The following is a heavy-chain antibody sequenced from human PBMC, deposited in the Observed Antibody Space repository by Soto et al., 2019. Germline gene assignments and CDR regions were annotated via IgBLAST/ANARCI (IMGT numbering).Heavy chain of an antibody. J-gene: IGHJ5*02. Sequence: SVKVSCKASGGTFSSYAINWVRQAPGQGLEWMGGIIPLFDTTSSAQKFQGRVTVTADDSTNTAYMELNSLTSEDTAVYYCARSYDSGSYGSFDPWGQGTLVTVSS. D-gene: IGHD3-10*01. CDR1: GGTFSSYA. CDR3: ARSYDSGSYGSFDP. V-gene: IGHV1-69*13. CDR2: IIPLFDTT.